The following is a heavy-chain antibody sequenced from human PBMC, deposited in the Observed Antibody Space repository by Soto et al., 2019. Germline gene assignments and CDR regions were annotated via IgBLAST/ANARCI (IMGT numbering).Heavy chain of an antibody. D-gene: IGHD6-13*01. CDR1: GFTFSSYG. Sequence: QVQLVESGGGVVQPGRSLRLSCAASGFTFSSYGMHWVRQAPGKGLEWVAVISYDGSNKYYADSVKGRFTISRDNSKNTLYLQMNSLRAEDTAVYYCAKDGFMAAAGYYYYYYGMDVWGQGTTVTVSS. V-gene: IGHV3-30*18. CDR2: ISYDGSNK. CDR3: AKDGFMAAAGYYYYYYGMDV. J-gene: IGHJ6*02.